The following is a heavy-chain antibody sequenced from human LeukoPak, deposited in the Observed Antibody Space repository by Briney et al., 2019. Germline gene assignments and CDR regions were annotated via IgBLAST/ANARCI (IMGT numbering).Heavy chain of an antibody. D-gene: IGHD3-10*01. Sequence: PSETLSLTCAVYGGSFSGYYWSWIRQPPGKGLEWIGEINHSGSTNYNPSLKSRVTISVDTSKNQFSLKLSSVTAADTAVYYCARGDRSYYYGSASYFFWWGQGTLVTVSS. CDR2: INHSGST. V-gene: IGHV4-34*01. J-gene: IGHJ4*02. CDR3: ARGDRSYYYGSASYFFW. CDR1: GGSFSGYY.